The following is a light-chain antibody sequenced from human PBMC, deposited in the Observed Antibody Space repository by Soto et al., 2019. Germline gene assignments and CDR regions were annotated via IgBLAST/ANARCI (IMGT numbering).Light chain of an antibody. V-gene: IGLV2-11*01. Sequence: QSVLTQPRSVSGSSGQSVTLSCSGTSNNVGKYNFVSWYQQHPGKAPKLIIYDVTKRPSGVPDRFSASKSGNTASLTISGLQAEDEADYYCSSYAGRYSVIFGGGTKVTVL. CDR2: DVT. CDR1: SNNVGKYNF. J-gene: IGLJ2*01. CDR3: SSYAGRYSVI.